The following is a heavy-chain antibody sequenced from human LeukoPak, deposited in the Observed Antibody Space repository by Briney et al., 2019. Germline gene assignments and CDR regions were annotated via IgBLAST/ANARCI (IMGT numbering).Heavy chain of an antibody. CDR1: GFTFVDYG. J-gene: IGHJ4*02. D-gene: IGHD3-3*02. V-gene: IGHV3-20*01. Sequence: PGGSLGLSCATSGFTFVDYGLSWVRRAPGKGLEWLCAINYNGAITDYADSVKGRFTISRDNAKNSLYLRMDSLRAEDTALYCARDRLGPSFSVSHFDLWGQGTLVTVSS. CDR3: ARDRLGPSFSVSHFDL. CDR2: INYNGAIT.